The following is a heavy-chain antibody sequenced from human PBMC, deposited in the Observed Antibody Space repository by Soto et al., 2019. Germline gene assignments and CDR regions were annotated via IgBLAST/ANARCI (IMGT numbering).Heavy chain of an antibody. CDR2: FDPEDGET. CDR1: GYTLTELS. CDR3: ATNGRRGYYYYMDV. Sequence: ASVKVSCKVSGYTLTELSMHWVRQAPGKGLEWMGGFDPEDGETIYAQKFQGRVTMTEDTSTDTAYMELSSLRSEDTAVYYCATNGRRGYYYYMDVWGKGTTVTVSS. V-gene: IGHV1-24*01. J-gene: IGHJ6*03.